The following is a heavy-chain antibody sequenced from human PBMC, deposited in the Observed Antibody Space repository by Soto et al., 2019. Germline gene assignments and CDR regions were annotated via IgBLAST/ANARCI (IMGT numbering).Heavy chain of an antibody. CDR3: AKDIIAAAGYYYGMDV. Sequence: QVQLVESGGGVVQPGRSLRLSCAASGFTFSSYGMHWVRQAPGKGLEWVAVISYDGSNKYYADSVKGRFTISRDNSKNTLYLQMNSLRAEDTAVYYCAKDIIAAAGYYYGMDVWVQGTTVTVSS. CDR2: ISYDGSNK. D-gene: IGHD6-13*01. CDR1: GFTFSSYG. J-gene: IGHJ6*02. V-gene: IGHV3-30*18.